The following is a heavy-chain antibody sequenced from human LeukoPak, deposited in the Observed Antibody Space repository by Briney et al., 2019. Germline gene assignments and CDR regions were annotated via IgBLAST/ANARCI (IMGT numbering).Heavy chain of an antibody. V-gene: IGHV3-23*01. CDR3: ARAGSGSFDFDY. Sequence: GGSLRLSCLASGITFSSSSMSWVRQAPGKGLEWVSAISPGDYTAYYADSVKGRFTVSRDNSKNTLYLQMNSLRAEDTAVYYCARAGSGSFDFDYWGQGTLVTVSS. CDR1: GITFSSSS. D-gene: IGHD3-10*01. CDR2: ISPGDYTA. J-gene: IGHJ4*02.